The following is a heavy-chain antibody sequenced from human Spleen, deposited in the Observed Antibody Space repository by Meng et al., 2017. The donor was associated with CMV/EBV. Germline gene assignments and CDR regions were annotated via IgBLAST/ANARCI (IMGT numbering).Heavy chain of an antibody. D-gene: IGHD2-2*01. CDR1: GFTFSTYW. CDR3: ARSYPNFYYSMDV. CDR2: INSHGDST. J-gene: IGHJ6*02. Sequence: LSLTCAASGFTFSTYWMHWVRQAPGKGLVWVSRINSHGDSTSYADSVKGRFTISRDNRKNTLYLQMNSLRAEDTAVFYCARSYPNFYYSMDVWGRGTTVTVSS. V-gene: IGHV3-74*01.